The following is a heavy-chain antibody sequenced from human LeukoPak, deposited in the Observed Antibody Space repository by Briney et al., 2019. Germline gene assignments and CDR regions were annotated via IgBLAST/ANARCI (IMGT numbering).Heavy chain of an antibody. CDR2: ISSSSSYI. V-gene: IGHV3-21*01. J-gene: IGHJ4*02. CDR3: ARGNYYDSSGYQYYFDY. D-gene: IGHD3-22*01. Sequence: GGSLRLSCAASGFTFSSYSMNWVRQAPGKGLEWVSSISSSSSYIYYADSVKGRFTISRDNAKNSLYLQMNSLRAEDTAVYYCARGNYYDSSGYQYYFDYWGQGTLVTVSS. CDR1: GFTFSSYS.